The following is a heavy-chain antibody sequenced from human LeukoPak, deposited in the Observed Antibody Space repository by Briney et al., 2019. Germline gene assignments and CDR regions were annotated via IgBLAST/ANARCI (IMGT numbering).Heavy chain of an antibody. D-gene: IGHD5-24*01. CDR1: RYTFTGYY. V-gene: IGHV1-2*02. Sequence: GASVTVSCKASRYTFTGYYMHWVRQAPGQGLEWMGWINPNSGGTNYAQKFQGRVTMTRDTSISTAYMELSRLRSDDTAVYYCARDPFMRWWFDPWGQGTLVTVSS. CDR2: INPNSGGT. J-gene: IGHJ5*02. CDR3: ARDPFMRWWFDP.